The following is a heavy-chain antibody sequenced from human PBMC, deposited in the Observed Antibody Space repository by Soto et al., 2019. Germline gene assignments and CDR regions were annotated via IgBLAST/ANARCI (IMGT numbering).Heavy chain of an antibody. CDR2: INPNGGST. J-gene: IGHJ4*02. D-gene: IGHD6-6*01. CDR1: GYIFTNFY. V-gene: IGHV1-46*03. Sequence: HVQLVQPGAEVKKPGASVKFSCKASGYIFTNFYIHWVRQAPGQGLEWIGIINPNGGSTNYAQNFQGRVTMTRDTSTSTVYMDLSSLRSEDTAVYYCTRGLASGDYWCQGTLITVSS. CDR3: TRGLASGDY.